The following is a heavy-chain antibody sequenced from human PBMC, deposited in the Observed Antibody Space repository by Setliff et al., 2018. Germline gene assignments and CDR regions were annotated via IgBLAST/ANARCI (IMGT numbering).Heavy chain of an antibody. D-gene: IGHD5-18*01. CDR3: AKDLGNTYGRENFFDS. V-gene: IGHV3-33*06. CDR2: IWSHGGLK. Sequence: GGSLRLSCAASGFTFSSYAMSWVRQAPGKGLEWVAVIWSHGGLKSYVDSVKGRFTIARDNSKNTLYLEMSSLRAEDTAVYYCAKDLGNTYGRENFFDSWGQGTLVTVSS. CDR1: GFTFSSYA. J-gene: IGHJ4*02.